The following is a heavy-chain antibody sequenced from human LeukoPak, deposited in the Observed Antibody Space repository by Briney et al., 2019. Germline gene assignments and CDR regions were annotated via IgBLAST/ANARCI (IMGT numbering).Heavy chain of an antibody. CDR2: IKSKADGETP. D-gene: IGHD4/OR15-4a*01. V-gene: IGHV3-15*01. CDR1: RFTFINAW. Sequence: GGSLRLSCAASRFTFINAWMNWVRQAPGKGREWVGRIKSKADGETPDYAAPVKGRFTISRDDSNNMVYLQMSSLKVEDTAVYYCAIDEPNYAPYDFDYWGQGTLVTVSS. CDR3: AIDEPNYAPYDFDY. J-gene: IGHJ4*02.